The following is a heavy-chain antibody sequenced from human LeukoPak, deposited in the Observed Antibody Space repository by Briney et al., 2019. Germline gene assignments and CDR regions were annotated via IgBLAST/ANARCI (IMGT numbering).Heavy chain of an antibody. D-gene: IGHD2-21*02. V-gene: IGHV1-69*04. Sequence: SVKVSCKASGGTFSSYAISWVRQAPGQGLEWMGRIIPIFGIANYAQKFQGRVTITADKSTSTAYMELSSLRSEDTAVYYCAGSYCGGDCHRGYYYYGMDVWGQGTTVTASS. CDR3: AGSYCGGDCHRGYYYYGMDV. CDR1: GGTFSSYA. CDR2: IIPIFGIA. J-gene: IGHJ6*02.